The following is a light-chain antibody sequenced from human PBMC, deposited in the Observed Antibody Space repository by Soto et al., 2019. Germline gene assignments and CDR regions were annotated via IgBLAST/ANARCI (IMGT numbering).Light chain of an antibody. V-gene: IGKV1-5*01. J-gene: IGKJ1*01. CDR2: DAS. CDR1: QSISTW. CDR3: QQYNSYPWT. Sequence: DIQMTQSPSTLSASVRDRVTITCRASQSISTWLAWYQQKPGKAPNLLIYDASSLESGVPSRFSGSGSGTEFTRTISSLQPDDSATYYCQQYNSYPWTFGQGTKVDI.